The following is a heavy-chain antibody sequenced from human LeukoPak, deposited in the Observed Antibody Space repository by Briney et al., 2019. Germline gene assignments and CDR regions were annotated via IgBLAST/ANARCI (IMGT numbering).Heavy chain of an antibody. CDR1: GFTFNNYA. CDR3: VRTTETVVMTPDYFGF. V-gene: IGHV3-30*04. Sequence: GGSLRLSCAASGFTFNNYAIHWVRQAPGKGLEWVALISFDGSYKYYADSVKGRFTISRDNSKNTLFLRMHSLRAEDTAVYYCVRTTETVVMTPDYFGFWGQGTLVTISS. D-gene: IGHD3-22*01. CDR2: ISFDGSYK. J-gene: IGHJ4*02.